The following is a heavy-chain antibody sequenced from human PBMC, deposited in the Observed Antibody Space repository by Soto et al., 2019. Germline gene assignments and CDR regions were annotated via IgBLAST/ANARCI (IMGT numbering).Heavy chain of an antibody. Sequence: SETLSLTCTVSGGSISSGGYYWSWIRQHPGKGLEWIGYIYYSGSTYYNPSLKSRVTISVATSKNQFSLKLSSVTAADTAVYYCARTLDTAMVDNAFDIWGQGTMVTVSS. J-gene: IGHJ3*02. CDR3: ARTLDTAMVDNAFDI. CDR1: GGSISSGGYY. CDR2: IYYSGST. D-gene: IGHD5-18*01. V-gene: IGHV4-31*03.